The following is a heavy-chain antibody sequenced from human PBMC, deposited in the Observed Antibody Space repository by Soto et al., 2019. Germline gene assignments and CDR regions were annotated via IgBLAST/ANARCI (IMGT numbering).Heavy chain of an antibody. CDR1: GFTFTSSA. D-gene: IGHD6-13*01. V-gene: IGHV1-58*01. J-gene: IGHJ4*02. CDR2: IVVGSGNT. Sequence: QMQLVQSGPEVKKPGTSVKVSCKASGFTFTSSAVQWVRQARGQRLEWIGWIVVGSGNTNYAQKFQERVTITRDMSTSTAYMELSSLRSEDTAVYYCAAAPSYSSSWYYFDYWGQGTLVTVSS. CDR3: AAAPSYSSSWYYFDY.